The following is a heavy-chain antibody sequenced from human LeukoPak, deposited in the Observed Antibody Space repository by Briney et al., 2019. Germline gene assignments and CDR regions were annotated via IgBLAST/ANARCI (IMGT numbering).Heavy chain of an antibody. CDR2: INHSGST. J-gene: IGHJ6*03. D-gene: IGHD2-2*02. CDR1: GVSFSGYY. CDR3: ARGRYCSSTSCYRYYYYYYYMDV. Sequence: SETLSLTCAVYGVSFSGYYWSWIRQPPGKGLEWIGEINHSGSTNYNPSLKSRVTISVDTSKNQFSLKLSSVTAADTAVYYCARGRYCSSTSCYRYYYYYYYMDVWGKGTTVTVSS. V-gene: IGHV4-34*01.